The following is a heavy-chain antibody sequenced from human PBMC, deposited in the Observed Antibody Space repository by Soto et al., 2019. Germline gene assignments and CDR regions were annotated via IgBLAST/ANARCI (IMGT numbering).Heavy chain of an antibody. CDR2: ISNSGSVI. CDR1: GFTVSGNY. D-gene: IGHD2-2*01. J-gene: IGHJ3*01. Sequence: EVQLVESGGGLIQPGGSLRLSCAASGFTVSGNYMSWVRQAPGKGLEWVSYISNSGSVIHDADSVKGRFTISRDNAKNSLSLQMNSLRDEDTALYYCVRVYASNTFDLWGQGTVVTVSS. V-gene: IGHV3-48*02. CDR3: VRVYASNTFDL.